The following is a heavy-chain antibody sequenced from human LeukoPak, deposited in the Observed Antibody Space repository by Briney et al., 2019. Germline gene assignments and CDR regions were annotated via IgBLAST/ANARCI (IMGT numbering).Heavy chain of an antibody. CDR2: INPNSGGT. CDR3: VRSYSANERDY. V-gene: IGHV1-2*02. D-gene: IGHD3-10*01. J-gene: IGHJ4*02. CDR1: GYTFTAYY. Sequence: ASVKVSCKASGYTFTAYYIHWVRQAPGQGLEWMGWINPNSGGTNNAQKYQVRVTMTRDTSISTAYMDLSRLRSDDTAVYYCVRSYSANERDYWGQGTLVTVSS.